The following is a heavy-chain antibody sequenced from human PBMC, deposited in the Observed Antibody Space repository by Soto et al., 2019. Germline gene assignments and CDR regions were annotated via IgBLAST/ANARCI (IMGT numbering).Heavy chain of an antibody. CDR1: GFTFSSYS. D-gene: IGHD4-17*01. CDR2: ISSSSSYI. V-gene: IGHV3-21*01. J-gene: IGHJ5*02. CDR3: ARDAPTVTSSRSNWFDP. Sequence: EVQLVESGGGLVKPGGSLRLSCAASGFTFSSYSMNWVRQAPGKGLEWVSSISSSSSYIYYADSVKGRFTISRDNAKNSLYLQMNSLRAEDTAVYYCARDAPTVTSSRSNWFDPWGQGTLVTVSS.